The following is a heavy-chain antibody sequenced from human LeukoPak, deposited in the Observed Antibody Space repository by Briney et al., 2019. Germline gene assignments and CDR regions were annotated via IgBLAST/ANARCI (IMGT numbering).Heavy chain of an antibody. J-gene: IGHJ1*01. CDR2: INTNTGNP. CDR1: GGTFSSYA. V-gene: IGHV7-4-1*02. Sequence: ASVKVSCKASGGTFSSYAISWVRQAPGQGLEWMGWINTNTGNPTYAQGFTGRFVFSLDTSVSTAYLQISSLKAEDTAVYYCAREGHCTNGVCTRRYFQHWGQGTLVTVSS. D-gene: IGHD2-8*01. CDR3: AREGHCTNGVCTRRYFQH.